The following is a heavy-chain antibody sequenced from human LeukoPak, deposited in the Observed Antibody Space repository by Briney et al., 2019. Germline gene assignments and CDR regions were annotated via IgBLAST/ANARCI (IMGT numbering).Heavy chain of an antibody. CDR3: ASIRYFDWFYFDY. J-gene: IGHJ4*02. Sequence: KPSETLSLTCAVYGGSFSGYYWSWIRQPPGKGLEWIGEINHSGSTNYNPSLKSRVTISVDTSKNQFSLKLSSVTAADTAVYYCASIRYFDWFYFDYWGQGTLVTVSS. D-gene: IGHD3-9*01. V-gene: IGHV4-34*01. CDR1: GGSFSGYY. CDR2: INHSGST.